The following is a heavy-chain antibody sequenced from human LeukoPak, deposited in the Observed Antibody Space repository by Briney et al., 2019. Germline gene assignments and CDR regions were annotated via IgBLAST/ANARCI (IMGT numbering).Heavy chain of an antibody. Sequence: GGSLRLSCAASGFTFSSYGMHWVRQAPGKGLEWVAFIRYDGSNKKYVDSLKGRFTISRDNSKNTLYLQMNSLRGEDTAVYYCARGSKSYGDYIRSRIYYIDYWGQGTLVTVSS. CDR2: IRYDGSNK. CDR3: ARGSKSYGDYIRSRIYYIDY. D-gene: IGHD4-17*01. J-gene: IGHJ4*02. V-gene: IGHV3-30*02. CDR1: GFTFSSYG.